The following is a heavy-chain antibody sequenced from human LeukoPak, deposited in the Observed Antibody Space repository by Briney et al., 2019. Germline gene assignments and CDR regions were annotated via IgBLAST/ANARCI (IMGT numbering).Heavy chain of an antibody. V-gene: IGHV4-59*01. CDR1: GGSISSYY. CDR2: IYYSGST. J-gene: IGHJ3*02. D-gene: IGHD2-2*01. Sequence: PSETLSLTCTVSGGSISSYYWSWIRQPPGKGLEWIGYIYYSGSTNYNPSLKSRVTISVDTSKNQFSLKLSSVTAADTAVYYCARAWYCSSTSCRRDAFDIWGQGTMVTVSS. CDR3: ARAWYCSSTSCRRDAFDI.